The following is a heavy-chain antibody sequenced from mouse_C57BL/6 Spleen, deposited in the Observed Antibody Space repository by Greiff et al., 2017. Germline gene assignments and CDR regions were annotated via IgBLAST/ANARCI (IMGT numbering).Heavy chain of an antibody. CDR3: ARGGYYGNYVGY. Sequence: EVKLMESGGGLVKPGGSLKLSCAASGFTFSSYAMSWVRQTPEKRLEWVATISDGGSYTYYPDNVKGRFTISRDNAKNNLYLQMSHLKSEDTAMYYCARGGYYGNYVGYWGQGTTLTVSS. CDR2: ISDGGSYT. J-gene: IGHJ2*01. V-gene: IGHV5-4*03. D-gene: IGHD2-1*01. CDR1: GFTFSSYA.